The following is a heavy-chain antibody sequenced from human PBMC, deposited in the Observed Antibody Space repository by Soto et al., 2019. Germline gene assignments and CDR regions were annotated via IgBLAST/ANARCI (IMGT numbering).Heavy chain of an antibody. V-gene: IGHV3-21*01. CDR1: GFTFSSYS. CDR3: ARDGVWHCSGGSCYIFDY. J-gene: IGHJ4*02. CDR2: ISSSSSYI. Sequence: PGGSLRLSCAASGFTFSSYSMNWVRQAPGKGLEWVSSISSSSSYIYYADSVKGRFTISRDNAKNSLYLQMNSLRAEDTAVYYCARDGVWHCSGGSCYIFDYWGQGTLVTVSS. D-gene: IGHD2-15*01.